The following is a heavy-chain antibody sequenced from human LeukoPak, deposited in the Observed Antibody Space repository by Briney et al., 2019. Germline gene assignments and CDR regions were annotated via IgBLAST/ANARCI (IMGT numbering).Heavy chain of an antibody. J-gene: IGHJ4*02. CDR1: GFTFSTYS. V-gene: IGHV3-48*01. CDR2: ISSSSSTI. D-gene: IGHD3-22*01. Sequence: GRSLRLSCAASGFTFSTYSMNWVRQAPGKGLEWVSYISSSSSTIYYADSVKGRFTISRDNAKNSLYLQMDSLRAEDTAVYYCARGSTYYDSSGQVPFDYWGQGTLVTVSS. CDR3: ARGSTYYDSSGQVPFDY.